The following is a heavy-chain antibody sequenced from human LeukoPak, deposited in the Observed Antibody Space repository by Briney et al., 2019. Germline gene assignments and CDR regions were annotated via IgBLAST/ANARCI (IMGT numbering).Heavy chain of an antibody. Sequence: PGGSLRLSCAASGFTFSSYAMHWVRQAPGKGLEWVAVISYDGSNKYYADSVKGRFTISRDNSKNTLYLQMNGLRAEDTAVYYCARGDHSSTFDYWGQGTLVTVSS. CDR3: ARGDHSSTFDY. V-gene: IGHV3-30-3*01. CDR2: ISYDGSNK. D-gene: IGHD6-13*01. J-gene: IGHJ4*02. CDR1: GFTFSSYA.